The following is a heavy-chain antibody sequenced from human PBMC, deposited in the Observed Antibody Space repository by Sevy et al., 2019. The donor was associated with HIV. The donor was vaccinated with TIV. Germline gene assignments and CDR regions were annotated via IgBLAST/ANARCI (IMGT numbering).Heavy chain of an antibody. CDR2: INPDSGDT. D-gene: IGHD3-10*01. J-gene: IGHJ4*01. CDR1: GYTFTGYH. CDR3: ARDKNYYVSGSFDY. V-gene: IGHV1-2*02. Sequence: APVKVSCKASGYTFTGYHMHCLRQAPGQGLEWMGWINPDSGDTKYAQKFQGRVTMTRDTSISTAYMELRRLRSDDTAVYYCARDKNYYVSGSFDYWGLGSQVTVSS.